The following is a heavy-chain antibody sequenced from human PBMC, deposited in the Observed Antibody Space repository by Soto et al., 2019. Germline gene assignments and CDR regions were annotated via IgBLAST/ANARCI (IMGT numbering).Heavy chain of an antibody. Sequence: EVQLLESGGGLVQPGGSLRLSCAASGFTFSSYAMSWVRQAPGKGLEWVSAISGSGGSTYYADSVMGRFTISRDNSKNTLYLQMNSLRAEDTAVYYCAKDHSAYSNFDYWGQGTLVTVSS. V-gene: IGHV3-23*01. CDR3: AKDHSAYSNFDY. CDR1: GFTFSSYA. D-gene: IGHD6-13*01. J-gene: IGHJ4*02. CDR2: ISGSGGST.